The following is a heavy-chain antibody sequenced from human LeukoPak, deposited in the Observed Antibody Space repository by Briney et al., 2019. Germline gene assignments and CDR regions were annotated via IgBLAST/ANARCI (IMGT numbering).Heavy chain of an antibody. CDR2: IYYSGST. Sequence: SETLSLICTVSGGSISSGGYYWSWIRQHPGKGLEWIGYIYYSGSTYYNPSLKSRVTISVDTSKNQFSLKLSSVTAADTAVYYCARASSTVTHNWFDPWGQGTLVTVSS. D-gene: IGHD4-17*01. CDR1: GGSISSGGYY. J-gene: IGHJ5*02. CDR3: ARASSTVTHNWFDP. V-gene: IGHV4-31*03.